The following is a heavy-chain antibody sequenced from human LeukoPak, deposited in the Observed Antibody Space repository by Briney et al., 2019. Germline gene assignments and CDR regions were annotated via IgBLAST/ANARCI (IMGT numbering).Heavy chain of an antibody. Sequence: GASVKVSCKASGGTFGSYAFTWVRQAPGQGLEWMGGIIPIFGTANYAQKFQGRVTMTTDTSTSTAYMELRSLRSDDTAVYYCARDQGGSTFDYWGQGTLVTVSS. V-gene: IGHV1-69*05. CDR2: IIPIFGTA. CDR1: GGTFGSYA. D-gene: IGHD3-16*01. J-gene: IGHJ4*02. CDR3: ARDQGGSTFDY.